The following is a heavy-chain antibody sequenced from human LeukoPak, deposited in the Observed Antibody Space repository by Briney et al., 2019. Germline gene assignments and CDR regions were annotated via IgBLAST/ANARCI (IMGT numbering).Heavy chain of an antibody. CDR3: ARGYSASTGFDP. CDR1: GYSISSGYY. Sequence: PSETLSLTCTVSGYSISSGYYWGWIRQPPGKGLEWIGSIYHSGSTYYNPSLKSRVTISVDTSKNQFSLKLSSVTAADTAVYYCARGYSASTGFDPWGQGTLVTVSS. J-gene: IGHJ5*02. V-gene: IGHV4-38-2*02. D-gene: IGHD2-21*01. CDR2: IYHSGST.